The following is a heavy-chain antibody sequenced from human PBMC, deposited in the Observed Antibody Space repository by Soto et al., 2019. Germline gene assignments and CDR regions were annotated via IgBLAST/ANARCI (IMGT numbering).Heavy chain of an antibody. CDR2: TSFDGSHE. V-gene: IGHV3-30*18. CDR3: AKSPSKARDYEVLAGYSGYFDS. D-gene: IGHD3-9*01. CDR1: GFTFSDFG. Sequence: GGSLRLSCAASGFTFSDFGMSWVRQAPGKGLEWVAVTSFDGSHEYYAASAKGRFTISRDNSKNMLLLQMDNVRAEDTAVYYCAKSPSKARDYEVLAGYSGYFDSWGLGTLVTVSS. J-gene: IGHJ4*02.